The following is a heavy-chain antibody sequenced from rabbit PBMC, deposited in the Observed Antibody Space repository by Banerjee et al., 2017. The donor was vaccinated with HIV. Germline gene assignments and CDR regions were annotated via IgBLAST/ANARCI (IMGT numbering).Heavy chain of an antibody. CDR2: IYTGSSGNT. CDR3: ARDAHGTGDGWASFNL. V-gene: IGHV1S40*01. Sequence: QSLEESGGGLVQPEGSLTLTCTASGFSFSSSYYMCWVRQAPGKGLEWIACIYTGSSGNTDYASWAKGRFTISKTSSTTVTLQMTSLTAADTATYFCARDAHGTGDGWASFNLWGPGTLVTVS. CDR1: GFSFSSSYY. D-gene: IGHD7-1*01. J-gene: IGHJ4*01.